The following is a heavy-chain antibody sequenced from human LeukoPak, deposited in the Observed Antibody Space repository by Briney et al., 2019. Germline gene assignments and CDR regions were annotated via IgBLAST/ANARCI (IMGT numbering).Heavy chain of an antibody. CDR3: AKDGLGCSGGSCYQNFDY. CDR2: ISGSGGST. CDR1: RFTFSSYA. J-gene: IGHJ4*02. V-gene: IGHV3-23*01. D-gene: IGHD2-15*01. Sequence: GGSLRLSCAASRFTFSSYAMSWVRQAPGKGLEWVSGISGSGGSTYYADSVRGRFTISRDNSKNTLYLQMNSLRAEDTAVYYCAKDGLGCSGGSCYQNFDYWGQGTLVTVSS.